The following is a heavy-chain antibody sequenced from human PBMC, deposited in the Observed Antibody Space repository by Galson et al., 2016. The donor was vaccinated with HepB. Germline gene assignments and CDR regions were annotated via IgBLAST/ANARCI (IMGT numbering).Heavy chain of an antibody. CDR2: IYHTGST. V-gene: IGHV4-30-2*01. J-gene: IGHJ4*02. Sequence: TLSLTCAVSGGSISSGGYSWSWIRQPPGKGLEWIGYIYHTGSTYYNPSLKSRVTISVDRSKNQLSLKLSSVTAADTAVYYCARGKGRGGFDYWGQGTLVTVSS. CDR3: ARGKGRGGFDY. D-gene: IGHD3-10*01. CDR1: GGSISSGGYS.